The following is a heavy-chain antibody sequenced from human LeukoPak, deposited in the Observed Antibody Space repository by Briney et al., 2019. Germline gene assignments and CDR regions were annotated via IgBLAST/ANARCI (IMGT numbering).Heavy chain of an antibody. CDR2: ISGSGGST. J-gene: IGHJ4*02. V-gene: IGHV3-23*01. CDR1: GFTFSSYA. Sequence: GGSLRLSCAASGFTFSSYAMSWVRQAPGKGLEWVSAISGSGGSTYYADSVKGRFTISRDNSKNTLYLQMNSLRAEDTAVYYCAKEYYDFWSGYYSGSYYFDYWGQGTLVTVSS. D-gene: IGHD3-3*01. CDR3: AKEYYDFWSGYYSGSYYFDY.